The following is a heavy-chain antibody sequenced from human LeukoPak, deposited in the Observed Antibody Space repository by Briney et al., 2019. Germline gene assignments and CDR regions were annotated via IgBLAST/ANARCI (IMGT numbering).Heavy chain of an antibody. V-gene: IGHV5-51*01. CDR3: ARYSSSWYRYFDY. CDR2: IYPGDSDT. J-gene: IGHJ4*02. Sequence: GESLKISCKGSGYSFTSYWIGWVRQMPGKALEWMGIIYPGDSDTRYSPSFQGQVTISADKSISTAYLQWSSLKASDTAMYYCARYSSSWYRYFDYWGQGTLVTVSS. D-gene: IGHD6-13*01. CDR1: GYSFTSYW.